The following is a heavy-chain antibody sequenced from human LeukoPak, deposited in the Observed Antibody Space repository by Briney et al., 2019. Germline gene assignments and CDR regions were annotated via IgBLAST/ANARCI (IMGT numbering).Heavy chain of an antibody. CDR1: GYSFTSYW. CDR2: IYPGDSDT. Sequence: GESLKISCKGSGYSFTSYWIGWVRQMPGKGLEWRGIIYPGDSDTRYSPSFQGQVTISADKSISTAYLQWNSLKASDTAMYYCARSYYDSSGYYYSSFDYWGQGTLVTVSS. V-gene: IGHV5-51*01. CDR3: ARSYYDSSGYYYSSFDY. J-gene: IGHJ4*02. D-gene: IGHD3-22*01.